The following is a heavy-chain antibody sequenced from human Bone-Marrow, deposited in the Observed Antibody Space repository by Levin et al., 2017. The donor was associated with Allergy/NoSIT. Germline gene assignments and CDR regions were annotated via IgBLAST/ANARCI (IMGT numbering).Heavy chain of an antibody. V-gene: IGHV1-2*02. CDR3: ARGLGYCSGGSCYVDNWFDP. CDR2: INPNSGGT. D-gene: IGHD2-15*01. J-gene: IGHJ5*02. Sequence: ASVKVSCKASGYTFTGYYMHWVRQAPGQGLEWMGWINPNSGGTNYAQKFQGRVTMTRDTSISTAYMELSRLRSDDTAVYYCARGLGYCSGGSCYVDNWFDPWGQGTLVTVSS. CDR1: GYTFTGYY.